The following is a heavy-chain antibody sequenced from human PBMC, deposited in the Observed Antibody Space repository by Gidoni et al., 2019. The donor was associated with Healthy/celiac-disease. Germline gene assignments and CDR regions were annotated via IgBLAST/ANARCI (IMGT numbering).Heavy chain of an antibody. D-gene: IGHD3-22*01. Sequence: QLQLQESGPGLVKPAETLSRTCTVSGGSISSSRYYGGWIRQPPWKGRAWIGSIYYSGGPYSHPSLTSRVPISVDTSKTPFSLQLSSVPAADTAVYYCASPLNSYDSSGPYAYWGQGTLVTVSS. CDR1: GGSISSSRYY. CDR3: ASPLNSYDSSGPYAY. V-gene: IGHV4-39*01. CDR2: IYYSGGP. J-gene: IGHJ4*02.